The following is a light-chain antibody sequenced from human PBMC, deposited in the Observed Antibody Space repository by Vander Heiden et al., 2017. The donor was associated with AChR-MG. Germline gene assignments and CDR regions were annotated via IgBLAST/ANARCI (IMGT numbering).Light chain of an antibody. Sequence: DIVMTQSPLSLPVTPGEPASISCRSSQSLLHSNGYNYLDWYLQKPGQSPQLLIYLGSNRASGVPDRFSGSGSGTDFTLKISRVEAEDVGVYYCMQALQTPLFTFGHRTKVDIK. CDR1: QSLLHSNGYNY. CDR2: LGS. V-gene: IGKV2-28*01. CDR3: MQALQTPLFT. J-gene: IGKJ3*01.